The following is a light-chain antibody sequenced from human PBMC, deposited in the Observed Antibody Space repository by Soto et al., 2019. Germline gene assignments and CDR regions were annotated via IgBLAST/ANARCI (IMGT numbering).Light chain of an antibody. V-gene: IGLV1-44*01. CDR2: SND. J-gene: IGLJ1*01. Sequence: QSVLTQPPSASGTPGQRVTISCSGSSSNIETNTVNWYQQLPGTAPKILIYSNDQRPSGVPDRFSGSKSGTSASLAITGLQAEDEGDYYCQSYDSTLSARYVFGTGTKVTVL. CDR3: QSYDSTLSARYV. CDR1: SSNIETNT.